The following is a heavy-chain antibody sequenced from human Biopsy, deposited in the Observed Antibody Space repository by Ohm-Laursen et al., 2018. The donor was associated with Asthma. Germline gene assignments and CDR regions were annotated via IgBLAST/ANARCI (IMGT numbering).Heavy chain of an antibody. CDR1: GGTFSSYA. J-gene: IGHJ4*02. CDR3: ARAGALIVGATMGY. D-gene: IGHD1-26*01. Sequence: SSVKVSCKASGGTFSSYAISWVRKAPGQGLEWMGGVIPIYGTTHTAQKFQGRVTMTRDTSTSTVYMELSSLRSEDTAVYYCARAGALIVGATMGYWGQGTLVTVSS. V-gene: IGHV1-69*05. CDR2: VIPIYGTT.